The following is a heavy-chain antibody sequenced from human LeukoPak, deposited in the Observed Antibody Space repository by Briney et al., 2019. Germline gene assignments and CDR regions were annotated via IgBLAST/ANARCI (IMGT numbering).Heavy chain of an antibody. J-gene: IGHJ6*02. CDR2: IYYSGST. V-gene: IGHV4-59*01. CDR3: ARTKAAGTPYYYYYGMDV. CDR1: GGSISSYY. D-gene: IGHD6-13*01. Sequence: SETLSLTCTVSGGSISSYYWSWIRQPPGKGLEWIGYIYYSGSTNYNPSLKSRVTISVDTSKNQFSLKLCSVTAADTAVYYCARTKAAGTPYYYYYGMDVWGQGTTVTVSS.